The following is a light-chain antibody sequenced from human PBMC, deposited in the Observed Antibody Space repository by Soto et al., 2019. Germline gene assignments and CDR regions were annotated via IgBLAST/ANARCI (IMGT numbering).Light chain of an antibody. V-gene: IGLV1-44*01. Sequence: QSVLTQPPSASGTPGQRVTISCSGSSSNIGSNAVSWYQQLPVTAPKLLIYSNNQRPSGVPDRFSGSKSGTSASLAISGLQSEDESDYYCAVWDDSLNGWVFGGGTKLTVL. CDR3: AVWDDSLNGWV. CDR1: SSNIGSNA. CDR2: SNN. J-gene: IGLJ3*02.